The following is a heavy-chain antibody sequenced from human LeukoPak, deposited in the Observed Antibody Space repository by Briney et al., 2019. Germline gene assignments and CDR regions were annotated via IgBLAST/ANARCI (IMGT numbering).Heavy chain of an antibody. CDR2: IITRNGNT. Sequence: ASVKVSCKASGYTFTSYGISWVRQAPGQGLEWMGWIITRNGNTNYAQKLQGRVTMTTDTSTSTAYMELRSLRSDDTAVYYCARGFPPRMYYDSSGYYSYYFDYWGQGTLVTVSS. V-gene: IGHV1-18*01. J-gene: IGHJ4*02. CDR1: GYTFTSYG. CDR3: ARGFPPRMYYDSSGYYSYYFDY. D-gene: IGHD3-22*01.